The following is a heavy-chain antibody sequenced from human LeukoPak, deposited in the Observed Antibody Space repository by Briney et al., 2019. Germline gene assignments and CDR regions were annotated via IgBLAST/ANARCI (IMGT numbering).Heavy chain of an antibody. CDR2: IYHSGST. V-gene: IGHV4-38-2*02. CDR3: ARDLLGAAEG. Sequence: SETLSLTCTVSGYSISSGYYWGWIRQPPGKGLEWIGSIYHSGSTYYNPSLKSRVTISVDTSKNQFSLKLSSVTAADTAVYYCARDLLGAAEGWGQGTLVTVSS. CDR1: GYSISSGYY. D-gene: IGHD3-16*01. J-gene: IGHJ4*02.